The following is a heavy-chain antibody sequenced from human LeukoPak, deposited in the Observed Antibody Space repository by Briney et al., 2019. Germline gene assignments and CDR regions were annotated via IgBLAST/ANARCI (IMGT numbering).Heavy chain of an antibody. J-gene: IGHJ4*02. V-gene: IGHV4-34*01. CDR2: INHSGST. CDR3: ARQRSSGLRVEDY. Sequence: SVTLSLTCAVYGGSFSGYYWSWIRQPPGKGLEWIGEINHSGSTNYNPSLKSRVTISVDTSKNQFSLKLSSVTAADTAVYYCARQRSSGLRVEDYWGQGTLVTVSS. D-gene: IGHD6-19*01. CDR1: GGSFSGYY.